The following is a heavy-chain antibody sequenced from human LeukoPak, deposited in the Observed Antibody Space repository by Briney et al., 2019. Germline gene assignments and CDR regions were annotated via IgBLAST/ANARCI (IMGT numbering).Heavy chain of an antibody. J-gene: IGHJ5*02. D-gene: IGHD4-11*01. Sequence: SQTLSLTCTVSGGSISSGSCYWSWIRQPAGKGLEWIGRIYTSGSTNYNSSLKSRVTISVDTSKNQFSLKLSSVTAADTAVYYCAREGTVTNWFDPWGQGTLVTVSS. V-gene: IGHV4-61*02. CDR2: IYTSGST. CDR3: AREGTVTNWFDP. CDR1: GGSISSGSCY.